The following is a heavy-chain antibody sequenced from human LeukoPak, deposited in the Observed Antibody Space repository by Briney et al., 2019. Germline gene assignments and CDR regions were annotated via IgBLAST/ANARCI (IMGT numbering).Heavy chain of an antibody. CDR3: AREFADSGYGEFDY. Sequence: ASVKVSCKASGYTLSSYGISWVRQAPGQGLEWMGWISDYNGNTKYAQNFQGRVTMTTGTSTSTAYMELRSLRSDDTAVYYCAREFADSGYGEFDYWGQGTLVSVSS. V-gene: IGHV1-18*01. D-gene: IGHD5-12*01. J-gene: IGHJ4*02. CDR1: GYTLSSYG. CDR2: ISDYNGNT.